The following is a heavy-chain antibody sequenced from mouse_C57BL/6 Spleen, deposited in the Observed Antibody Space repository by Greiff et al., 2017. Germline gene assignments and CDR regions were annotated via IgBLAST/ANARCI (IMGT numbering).Heavy chain of an antibody. CDR1: GFTFSSYG. Sequence: EVKLQESGGDLVKPGGSLKLSCAASGFTFSSYGLSWVRQTPDKRLEWVATISSGGNYTYYPDSVKGRFTISRDNAKNTLYLQISSLKSEDTAMYYCARQGSSGCDYWGQGTTLTVSS. J-gene: IGHJ2*01. D-gene: IGHD3-2*02. CDR3: ARQGSSGCDY. V-gene: IGHV5-6*01. CDR2: ISSGGNYT.